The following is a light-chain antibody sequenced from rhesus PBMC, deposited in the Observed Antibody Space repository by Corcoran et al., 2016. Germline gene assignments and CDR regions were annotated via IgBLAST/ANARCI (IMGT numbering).Light chain of an antibody. CDR3: QQYNSAPLP. CDR2: YAS. CDR1: QGISSY. V-gene: IGKV1-37*01. J-gene: IGKJ4*01. Sequence: DIQMTQSPSSLSASVGDTVTITCRASQGISSYLAWYQQKPGKAPKPLIYYASNLESGVPSRFSGSGSGTEFTLTISSLQPEDFATYYCQQYNSAPLPFGGGTKVEIK.